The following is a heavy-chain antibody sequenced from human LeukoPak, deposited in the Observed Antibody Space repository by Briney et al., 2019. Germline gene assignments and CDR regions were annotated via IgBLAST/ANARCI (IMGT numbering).Heavy chain of an antibody. V-gene: IGHV3-11*04. CDR1: GFTFSDDS. J-gene: IGHJ4*02. D-gene: IGHD6-19*01. CDR2: ISSNGNII. Sequence: GGSLRLSCAASGFTFSDDSMTWMRQAPGKGLEWVSYISSNGNIIKYADSVKGRFVISRDNAKKSLYLQMDSLRAEDTAVYYCAISLSSGWYNPPDYWGQGALVSVSS. CDR3: AISLSSGWYNPPDY.